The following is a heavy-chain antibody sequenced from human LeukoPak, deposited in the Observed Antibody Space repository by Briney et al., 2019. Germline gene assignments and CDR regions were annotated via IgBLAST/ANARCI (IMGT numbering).Heavy chain of an antibody. Sequence: SETLSLTCTVSGGSFSGYYWSWIRQPPGKGLEWIGEINHSGSTNYNPSLKSRVTISVDTSKNQFSLKLSSVTAADTAVYYCARRDFWSGPTFDYWGQGTLLTVSS. V-gene: IGHV4-34*01. J-gene: IGHJ4*02. CDR1: GGSFSGYY. CDR3: ARRDFWSGPTFDY. CDR2: INHSGST. D-gene: IGHD3-3*01.